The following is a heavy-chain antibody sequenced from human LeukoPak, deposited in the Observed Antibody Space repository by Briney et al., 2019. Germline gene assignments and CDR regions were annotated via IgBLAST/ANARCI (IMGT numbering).Heavy chain of an antibody. J-gene: IGHJ4*02. CDR3: ASTLYLYYYDSSGYFF. CDR2: INHSGST. V-gene: IGHV4-34*01. CDR1: GLSFSGYY. Sequence: SETLSLTCAVYGLSFSGYYWRWIRQPPGKGLEWIGEINHSGSTNYNPSLKSRVTISVDTSKNQFSLKLSSVTAADTAVYYCASTLYLYYYDSSGYFFWGQGTLVTVSS. D-gene: IGHD3-22*01.